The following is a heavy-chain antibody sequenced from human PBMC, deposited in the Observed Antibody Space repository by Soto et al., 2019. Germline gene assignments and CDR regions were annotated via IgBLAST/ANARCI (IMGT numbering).Heavy chain of an antibody. CDR1: GFTVNSNY. Sequence: EVQVLATGGGLIQPGGSLRLSCAASGFTVNSNYMSWVRQAPGEGLQWVSITNTGGTTYYADSVKGRFTVSRDNSKNTLYLQMNSLRAEDTAFYYCAKGDCFFLSAWGQGTTVSVSS. J-gene: IGHJ6*02. CDR3: AKGDCFFLSA. D-gene: IGHD2-21*02. CDR2: TNTGGTT. V-gene: IGHV3-53*02.